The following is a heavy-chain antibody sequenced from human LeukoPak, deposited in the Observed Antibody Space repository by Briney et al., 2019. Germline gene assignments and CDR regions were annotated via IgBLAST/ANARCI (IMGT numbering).Heavy chain of an antibody. CDR1: GFTFSTYT. Sequence: GGSLRLSCAASGFTFSTYTMNWVRQAPGKGLEWVSSIISSSSYIAYSDSVKGRFTISRDNAKNSLYLQVNSLRAEDTAVFYCARGQWPDFWGQGTLLIVSS. V-gene: IGHV3-21*01. D-gene: IGHD6-19*01. CDR2: IISSSSYI. J-gene: IGHJ4*02. CDR3: ARGQWPDF.